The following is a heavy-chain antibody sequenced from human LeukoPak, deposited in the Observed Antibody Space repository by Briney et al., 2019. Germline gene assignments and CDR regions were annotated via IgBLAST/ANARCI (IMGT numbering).Heavy chain of an antibody. V-gene: IGHV4-59*01. D-gene: IGHD3-22*01. Sequence: SETLSLTCTVSGGSISSYYWGWIRQPPGKGLEWIGYIYYSGSTNYNPSLKSRVTISVDTSKNQFSLKLSSVTAADTAVYYCASTSPKYYYESSGYSSLFDNWGQGTLVTVSS. CDR3: ASTSPKYYYESSGYSSLFDN. J-gene: IGHJ4*02. CDR1: GGSISSYY. CDR2: IYYSGST.